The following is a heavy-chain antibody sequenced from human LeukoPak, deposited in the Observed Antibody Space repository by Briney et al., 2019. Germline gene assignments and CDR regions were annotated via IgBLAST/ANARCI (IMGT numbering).Heavy chain of an antibody. V-gene: IGHV4-61*01. CDR2: IYYTGST. J-gene: IGHJ4*02. Sequence: SETLSLTCTVSGGSVSNGNYYWSWLRQPPGKALEWIGYIYYTGSTNYNPSLEGRVTISVDTSKNQFSLKLSSVTAADTAVYYCARGNPSGSSAAFDYWGQGTLVTVSS. D-gene: IGHD1-26*01. CDR3: ARGNPSGSSAAFDY. CDR1: GGSVSNGNYY.